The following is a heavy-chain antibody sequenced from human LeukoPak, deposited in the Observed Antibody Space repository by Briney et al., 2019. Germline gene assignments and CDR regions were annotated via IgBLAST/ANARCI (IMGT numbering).Heavy chain of an antibody. V-gene: IGHV4-34*01. Sequence: SGTLSLTCAVYGGSFSGYYRNWIRQPPGKGLEWIGEINHSGSNKYNPALKSRVTISVDTSNHQFSLKLSSVTAAATAVYYCARGRLRFLVTSKSWFDPGGQGTLVTVSS. CDR2: INHSGSN. CDR3: ARGRLRFLVTSKSWFDP. J-gene: IGHJ5*02. CDR1: GGSFSGYY. D-gene: IGHD3-3*01.